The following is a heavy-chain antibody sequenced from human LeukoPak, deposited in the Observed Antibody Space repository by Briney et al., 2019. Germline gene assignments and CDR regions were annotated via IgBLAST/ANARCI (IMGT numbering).Heavy chain of an antibody. CDR1: AFTFSNFA. CDR3: ASAEGDS. J-gene: IGHJ5*01. Sequence: GVSLRLSCAASAFTFSNFAMTWVRQAPGKGLDWVSSISANGIDTYYADSVKGRFTISRDNSKNTLSLQMYSLRAEDTAVYFCASAEGDSWGQGTLVTVSS. CDR2: ISANGIDT. V-gene: IGHV3-23*01.